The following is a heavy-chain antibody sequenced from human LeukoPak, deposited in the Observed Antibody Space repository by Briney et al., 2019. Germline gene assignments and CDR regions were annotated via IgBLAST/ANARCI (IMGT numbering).Heavy chain of an antibody. J-gene: IGHJ4*02. CDR3: ARHWHQAGDY. CDR1: GYTFTSYW. V-gene: IGHV5-51*01. CDR2: ILPSASDA. Sequence: GESLKISCKGSGYTFTSYWTGWVRQMPGKGLEWMGIILPSASDARYSPSFQGQVTISADKSINTAYLQWSSLKASDTAMYYCARHWHQAGDYWGQGTLVTVSS. D-gene: IGHD3-10*01.